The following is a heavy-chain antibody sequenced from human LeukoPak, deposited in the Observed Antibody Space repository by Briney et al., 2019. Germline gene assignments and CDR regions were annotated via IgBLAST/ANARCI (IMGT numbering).Heavy chain of an antibody. D-gene: IGHD6-13*01. CDR2: INHSGST. Sequence: SETLSLTCAVCGGSFSGYYWSWIRQPPGKGLEWIGEINHSGSTNYNPSLKSRVTISVDTSKNQFSLKLSSVTAADTAVYYCAIGVAAAANWFDPWGQGTLVTVSS. CDR1: GGSFSGYY. V-gene: IGHV4-34*01. J-gene: IGHJ5*02. CDR3: AIGVAAAANWFDP.